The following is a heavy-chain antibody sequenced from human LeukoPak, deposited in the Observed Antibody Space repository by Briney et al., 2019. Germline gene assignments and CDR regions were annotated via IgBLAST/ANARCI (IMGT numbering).Heavy chain of an antibody. Sequence: SETLSLTCAVYGGSFSGYYWSWLRQPPGKGLEWIGEINHSGGTNYNPSLKSRVTISVDTSKNQFSLKLSSVTAADTAVYYCARGRSRWLQSDAFDIWGQGTMVTVSS. D-gene: IGHD5-24*01. CDR1: GGSFSGYY. J-gene: IGHJ3*02. CDR3: ARGRSRWLQSDAFDI. V-gene: IGHV4-34*01. CDR2: INHSGGT.